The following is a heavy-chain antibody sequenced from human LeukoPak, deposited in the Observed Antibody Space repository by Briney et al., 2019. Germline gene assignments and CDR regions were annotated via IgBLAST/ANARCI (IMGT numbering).Heavy chain of an antibody. J-gene: IGHJ4*02. CDR2: IYYSGST. V-gene: IGHV4-39*01. Sequence: SETLSLTCTVSGDSISSTNYYWGWIRQPPGKGLEWIGSIYYSGSTYYNPSLESLFTISVGTSKNQFSLKLSSVTAADTAVYYCATSGWYLLPGVYWGQGTLVTVSS. CDR1: GDSISSTNYY. D-gene: IGHD6-19*01. CDR3: ATSGWYLLPGVY.